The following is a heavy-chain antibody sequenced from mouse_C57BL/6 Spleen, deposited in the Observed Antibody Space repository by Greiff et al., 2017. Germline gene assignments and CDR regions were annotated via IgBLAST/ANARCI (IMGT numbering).Heavy chain of an antibody. V-gene: IGHV1-52*01. Sequence: VQLQQSGAELVRPGASVKLSCKASGYTFTSYWMHWVKQRPRQGLEWIGNIDASDSETHYNEKFKDKATMTVDKSSSTAFMQLSSLTSEDSAVYYCANGSLSFYFDYWGQGTTRTVSS. CDR2: IDASDSET. CDR3: ANGSLSFYFDY. CDR1: GYTFTSYW. D-gene: IGHD1-1*01. J-gene: IGHJ2*01.